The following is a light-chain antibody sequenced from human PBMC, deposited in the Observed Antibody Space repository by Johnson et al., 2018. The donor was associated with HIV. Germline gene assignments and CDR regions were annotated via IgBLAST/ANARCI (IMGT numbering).Light chain of an antibody. CDR3: GTWDSSLSVLYV. CDR1: SSNIGNNY. Sequence: QSVLTQPPSVSAAPGQKVTISCSGSSSNIGNNYVSWYQQLPGTAPKLLIYENNKRPSGIPDRFSGSKSCTSATLGITGLQTGDEADYYCGTWDSSLSVLYVFGTGTKVTFL. V-gene: IGLV1-51*02. J-gene: IGLJ1*01. CDR2: ENN.